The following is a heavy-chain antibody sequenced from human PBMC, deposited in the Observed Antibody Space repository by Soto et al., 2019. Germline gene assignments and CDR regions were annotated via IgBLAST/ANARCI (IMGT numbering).Heavy chain of an antibody. J-gene: IGHJ5*02. Sequence: QVQLVESGGGVVQPGRSLRLSCAASGFTFSSYGMHWVRQAPGKGLEWVAVIWYDGSNKYYADSVKGRFTISRDNSKNTLYLQMNSLRAEDTAVYYCAREGGCSSTSCYGGGNWFDPWGQGTLVTVSS. CDR2: IWYDGSNK. CDR3: AREGGCSSTSCYGGGNWFDP. V-gene: IGHV3-33*01. D-gene: IGHD2-2*01. CDR1: GFTFSSYG.